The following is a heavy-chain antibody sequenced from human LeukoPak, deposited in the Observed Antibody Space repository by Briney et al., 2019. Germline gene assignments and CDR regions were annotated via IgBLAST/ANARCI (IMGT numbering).Heavy chain of an antibody. CDR1: GGTFSSYA. CDR3: ARDLGRYCSGGSCYSSHTDY. J-gene: IGHJ4*02. D-gene: IGHD2-15*01. V-gene: IGHV1-2*02. Sequence: ASVKVSCKASGGTFSSYAISWVRQAPGQGLEWMGWINPNSGGTNYAQKFQGRVTMTRDTSISTAYMELSRLRSDDTAVYYCARDLGRYCSGGSCYSSHTDYWGQGTLVTVSS. CDR2: INPNSGGT.